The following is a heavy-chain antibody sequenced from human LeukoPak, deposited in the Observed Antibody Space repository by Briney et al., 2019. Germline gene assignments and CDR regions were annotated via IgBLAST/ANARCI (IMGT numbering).Heavy chain of an antibody. CDR1: GFTFSSYA. D-gene: IGHD2-21*01. J-gene: IGHJ4*02. V-gene: IGHV3-30-3*01. CDR2: ISYDGSNK. Sequence: PGGSLRLSCAASGFTFSSYAMHWVRQAPGKGLEWVAVISYDGSNKYYADSVKGRFTISRDNSKNTLYLQMNSLRAEDTAVYYCARDFSTNCGGDCYGGAAFDYWGQGTLVTVSS. CDR3: ARDFSTNCGGDCYGGAAFDY.